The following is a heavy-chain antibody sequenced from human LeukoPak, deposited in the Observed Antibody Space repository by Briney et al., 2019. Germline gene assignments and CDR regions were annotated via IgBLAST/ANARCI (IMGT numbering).Heavy chain of an antibody. CDR2: IASSGTTI. D-gene: IGHD6-19*01. V-gene: IGHV3-48*03. Sequence: GGSLRLSCAVSEFPFSVYEMNWVRQAPGKGLEWVSNIASSGTTIYYTDSVKGRFSISRDNAKSSLYLQMNSLRVEDTAVYYCALSAVASDFDYWGQGALVTVSS. J-gene: IGHJ4*02. CDR3: ALSAVASDFDY. CDR1: EFPFSVYE.